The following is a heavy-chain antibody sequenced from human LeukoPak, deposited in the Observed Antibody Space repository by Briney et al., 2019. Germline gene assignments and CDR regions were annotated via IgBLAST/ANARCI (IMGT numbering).Heavy chain of an antibody. D-gene: IGHD3-22*01. J-gene: IGHJ4*02. V-gene: IGHV4-59*01. CDR2: IYYSGST. CDR1: GGPISSYY. Sequence: PSETLSLTCTVSGGPISSYYWSWIRQPPGKGLEWIGYIYYSGSTNYNPSLKSRVTISVDTSKNQFSLKLSSVTAADTAVYYCARGGDSSGYYYPVFDYWGQGTLVTVSS. CDR3: ARGGDSSGYYYPVFDY.